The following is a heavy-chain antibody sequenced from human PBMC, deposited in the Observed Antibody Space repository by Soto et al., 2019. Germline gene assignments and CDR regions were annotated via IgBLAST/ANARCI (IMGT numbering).Heavy chain of an antibody. CDR3: ATVVGAPTFDY. CDR1: GFTFSGYS. J-gene: IGHJ4*02. V-gene: IGHV3-21*06. Sequence: GGSLRLSCAASGFTFSGYSMNWVRQAPGRGLEWVSSISSSRSYIYYADSVRGRFTISRDNAKSSLYLQMNSLRAEDTAVYYCATVVGAPTFDYWGQGTMVTVYS. D-gene: IGHD1-26*01. CDR2: ISSSRSYI.